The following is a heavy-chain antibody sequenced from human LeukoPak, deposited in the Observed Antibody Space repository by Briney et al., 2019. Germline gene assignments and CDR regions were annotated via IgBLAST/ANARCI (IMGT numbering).Heavy chain of an antibody. J-gene: IGHJ4*02. D-gene: IGHD2-2*01. V-gene: IGHV1-2*02. CDR2: VNPNSGGT. Sequence: ASVKVSCKASGYTFSGYYIHWVRQAPGQGLEWMGWVNPNSGGTNYAQKFQGRVTMTRDTSISTAYMELSRLRSDDTAVYYCARDRPGDVVVPAALDYWGQGTLVTVSS. CDR3: ARDRPGDVVVPAALDY. CDR1: GYTFSGYY.